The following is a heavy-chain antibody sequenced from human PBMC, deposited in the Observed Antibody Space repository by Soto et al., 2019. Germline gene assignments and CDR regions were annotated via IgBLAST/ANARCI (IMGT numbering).Heavy chain of an antibody. CDR1: GFTLSGYA. J-gene: IGHJ6*03. V-gene: IGHV3-64*01. CDR2: ISSNGVGT. Sequence: EVQLAESGGGLAQPGGSLRLSCAASGFTLSGYAMDWVRQAPGKGLEYVSGISSNGVGTYYANSVQGRFTISRDNSKNPVYLQMGSLRQEDMAVYYCARRARPDFYYMDVWGKGTTVTVSS. D-gene: IGHD6-6*01. CDR3: ARRARPDFYYMDV.